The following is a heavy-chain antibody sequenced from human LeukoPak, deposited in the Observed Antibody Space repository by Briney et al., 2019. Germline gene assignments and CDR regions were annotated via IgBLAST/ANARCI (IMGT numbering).Heavy chain of an antibody. Sequence: GGSLRLSCAASGFTFDDYGMSWVRQAPGKGLEWVSAISGSGGSTYYADSVKGRFTISRDNSKNTLYLQMSSLRAEDTAVYYCAKDMGSPSSAIWGQGTTVTVSS. CDR3: AKDMGSPSSAI. V-gene: IGHV3-23*01. J-gene: IGHJ6*02. CDR1: GFTFDDYG. D-gene: IGHD3-10*01. CDR2: ISGSGGST.